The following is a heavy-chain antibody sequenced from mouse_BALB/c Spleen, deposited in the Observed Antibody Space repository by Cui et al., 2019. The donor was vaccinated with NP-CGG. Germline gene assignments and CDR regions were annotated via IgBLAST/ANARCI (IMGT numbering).Heavy chain of an antibody. CDR2: IDPNSGGT. V-gene: IGHV1-72*01. CDR1: GYTFTSYL. D-gene: IGHD1-1*01. CDR3: ARYDYCGSSYFDY. Sequence: QVQLQQPGAELVKPGASVKLSCKASGYTFTSYLMHWVKQRPGRGLEWIGRIDPNSGGTRYNEKFKGKATLTVDKPSSTSYMQLSSLTSEDSAVYYCARYDYCGSSYFDYWGQGTTLTVSS. J-gene: IGHJ2*01.